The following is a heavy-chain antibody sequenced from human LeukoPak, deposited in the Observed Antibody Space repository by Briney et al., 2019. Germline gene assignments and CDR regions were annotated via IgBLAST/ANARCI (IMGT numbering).Heavy chain of an antibody. V-gene: IGHV3-7*01. D-gene: IGHD3-10*01. Sequence: PGGSLRLSCAASGFTFSSYWMSWVRQAPGKGLEWVANIKQDGSEKYYVDSVKGRFTISRDNAKNSLYLQMNSLRAEDTAVYYCAKDTRYYYGSGSEGGPNWFDPWGQGTLVTVSS. CDR2: IKQDGSEK. CDR1: GFTFSSYW. CDR3: AKDTRYYYGSGSEGGPNWFDP. J-gene: IGHJ5*02.